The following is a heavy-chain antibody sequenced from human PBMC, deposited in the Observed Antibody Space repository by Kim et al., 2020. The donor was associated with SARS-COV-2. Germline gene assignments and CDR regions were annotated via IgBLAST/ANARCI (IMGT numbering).Heavy chain of an antibody. Sequence: SETLSLTCTFSGDSITTYYWSWIRQPPGKGLEWIGYIYFSGSTNYNPSLESRVTISVDTSKNQFSLKLSSVTAADTAVYYCARGVVAGTDYFDYWGQGTL. CDR3: ARGVVAGTDYFDY. CDR1: GDSITTYY. V-gene: IGHV4-59*01. J-gene: IGHJ4*02. D-gene: IGHD6-19*01. CDR2: IYFSGST.